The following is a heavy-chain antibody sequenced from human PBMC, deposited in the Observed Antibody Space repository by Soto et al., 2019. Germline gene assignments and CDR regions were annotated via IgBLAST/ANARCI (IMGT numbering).Heavy chain of an antibody. CDR2: ISSSSSYI. V-gene: IGHV3-21*01. D-gene: IGHD5-18*01. CDR1: GFTFSSYS. Sequence: PGGSLRLSCAASGFTFSSYSMNWVRQAPGKGLEWVSSISSSSSYIYYADSVKGRFTISRDNAKNSLYLQMNSLRAEDTAVYYCARSTRTWIQLWFSDYWGQGTLVTVSS. J-gene: IGHJ4*02. CDR3: ARSTRTWIQLWFSDY.